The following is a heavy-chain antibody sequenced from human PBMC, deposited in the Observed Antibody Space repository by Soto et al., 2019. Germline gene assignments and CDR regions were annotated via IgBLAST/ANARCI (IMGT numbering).Heavy chain of an antibody. D-gene: IGHD3-10*01. CDR1: GFTVSTYD. CDR2: IQSGGAT. Sequence: QLVESGGGLFQAGGSTRLSCLVSGFTVSTYDMAWVRQAPGKGLEWGSVIQSGGATYYPDSPQGRFTISRDNSKNTVYLQMSSLRMADTGVYSCVRVLYGSGVVDFWGQGGLIAVS. J-gene: IGHJ4*02. V-gene: IGHV3-53*01. CDR3: VRVLYGSGVVDF.